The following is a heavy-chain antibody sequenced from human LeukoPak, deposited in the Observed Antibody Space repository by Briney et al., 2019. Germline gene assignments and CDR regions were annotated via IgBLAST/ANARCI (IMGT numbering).Heavy chain of an antibody. D-gene: IGHD3-16*02. CDR1: GGTFSSYA. Sequence: EASVKVSCKASGGTFSSYAISWVRQAPGQGLEWMGGIIPIFGTANYAQKFQGRVTITTDESTSTAYMELSSLRSEDTAVYYCASSPSKSSLWFDPWGQGTLVTVSS. V-gene: IGHV1-69*05. J-gene: IGHJ5*02. CDR2: IIPIFGTA. CDR3: ASSPSKSSLWFDP.